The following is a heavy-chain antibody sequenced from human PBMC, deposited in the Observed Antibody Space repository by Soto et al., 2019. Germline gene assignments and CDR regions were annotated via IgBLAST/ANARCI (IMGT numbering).Heavy chain of an antibody. V-gene: IGHV4-39*01. CDR1: GDSISTIAYY. Sequence: QLQLQESGPGLVKPSETLSLTCAVSGDSISTIAYYWAWIRQPPGEGLEWVGSAFHTGTTYHNPALKGRVTIAVDTARNHFSLIPSSVTAAHTAVYYCATHHPQHYDIRGYFDHRGRGTLVSVSS. CDR3: ATHHPQHYDIRGYFDH. J-gene: IGHJ5*02. CDR2: AFHTGTT. D-gene: IGHD3-9*01.